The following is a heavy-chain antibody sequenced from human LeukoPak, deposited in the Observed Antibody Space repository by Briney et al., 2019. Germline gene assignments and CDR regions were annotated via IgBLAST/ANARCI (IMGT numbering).Heavy chain of an antibody. CDR1: GFTFDDYG. CDR3: ARDRGGTGSWYEGEGY. V-gene: IGHV3-20*04. D-gene: IGHD6-13*01. CDR2: INWNGGRT. J-gene: IGHJ4*02. Sequence: PGGSLRLSCAASGFTFDDYGMSWVRQAPGKGLEWVSGINWNGGRTGYVDAVKGRFTISRDNAKNSLYLQMNSLRAEDTALYYCARDRGGTGSWYEGEGYWGQGTLVTVSS.